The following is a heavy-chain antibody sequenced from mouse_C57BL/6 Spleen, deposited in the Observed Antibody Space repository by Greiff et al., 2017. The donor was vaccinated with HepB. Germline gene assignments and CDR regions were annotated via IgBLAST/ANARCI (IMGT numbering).Heavy chain of an antibody. D-gene: IGHD2-3*01. CDR2: INPSSGYT. CDR3: ARSRYDDAGYFDV. V-gene: IGHV1-7*01. CDR1: GYTFTSYW. Sequence: QVQLKESGAELAKPGASVKLSCKASGYTFTSYWMHWVKQRPGQGLEWIGYINPSSGYTKYNQTFKDKATLTADKSSSTAYMQLSILTYEDSAVYYWARSRYDDAGYFDVWGTGTTVTVSS. J-gene: IGHJ1*03.